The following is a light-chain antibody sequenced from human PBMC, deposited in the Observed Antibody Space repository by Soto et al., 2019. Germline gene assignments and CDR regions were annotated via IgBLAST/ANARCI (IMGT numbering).Light chain of an antibody. CDR2: DAS. Sequence: QSALTQPLSVSGSPGQSVTISCTGTTGDVGAYNFVSWYQLHPGKAPKLMIYDASKRPSGVPDRFSASKSGNTASLTISGLQAEDDADYYCCSYAGSFTWVFGGGTKLTVL. V-gene: IGLV2-11*01. J-gene: IGLJ3*02. CDR3: CSYAGSFTWV. CDR1: TGDVGAYNF.